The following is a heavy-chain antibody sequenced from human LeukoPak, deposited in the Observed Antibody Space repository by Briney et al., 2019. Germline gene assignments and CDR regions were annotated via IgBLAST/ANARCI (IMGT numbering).Heavy chain of an antibody. CDR3: AKAVRSSGWYVHFDY. CDR1: GFTLSSYA. V-gene: IGHV3-23*01. D-gene: IGHD6-19*01. Sequence: GGSLRLSCETSGFTLSSYAMSWVRQARGKGLEWVSSISGSGGSTYYADSVKGRFTISRDNSKNTLYLQMNSLRAEDTAVYYCAKAVRSSGWYVHFDYWGQGTLVTVSS. J-gene: IGHJ4*02. CDR2: ISGSGGST.